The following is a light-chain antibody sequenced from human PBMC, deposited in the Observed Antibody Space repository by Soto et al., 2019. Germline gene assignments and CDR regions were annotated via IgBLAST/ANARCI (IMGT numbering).Light chain of an antibody. J-gene: IGKJ1*01. V-gene: IGKV3-15*01. Sequence: EIVMTQSPATLSVSPGERATLSCRASQSVSSNLAWYQQKPGQAPRLLIYGASTRATGIPARFSGSGSGTEFTLPCSSLQSEDFAVYYCQPYNNWPRTFGQGTKVDIK. CDR3: QPYNNWPRT. CDR1: QSVSSN. CDR2: GAS.